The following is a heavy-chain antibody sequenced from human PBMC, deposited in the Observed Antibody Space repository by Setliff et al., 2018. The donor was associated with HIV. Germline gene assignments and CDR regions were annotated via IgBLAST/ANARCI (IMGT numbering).Heavy chain of an antibody. D-gene: IGHD3-9*01. CDR2: INAGNGNT. CDR1: GYTFSSNA. V-gene: IGHV1-3*01. Sequence: ASVKVSCKASGYTFSSNAIHWVRQAPGQSLEWMGWINAGNGNTKYSQKFQGRVSITRDTSASTVHMELSSLRSEDTAIYYCARSQGYFDRLSLGAFDYWGQGTLVTVSS. J-gene: IGHJ4*02. CDR3: ARSQGYFDRLSLGAFDY.